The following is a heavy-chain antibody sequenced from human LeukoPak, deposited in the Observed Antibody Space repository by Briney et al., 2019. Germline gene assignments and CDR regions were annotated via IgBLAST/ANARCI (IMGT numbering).Heavy chain of an antibody. Sequence: SQALSLTCAISGDSVSSNSDAWNWIRQSPSRGLEWLGRTYYRSKWYNDYAVSVKSRITINPDTSKNQFSLQLNSVSPEDTAVYYCARVQATSGWFDWGQGTLVTVSS. J-gene: IGHJ4*02. CDR2: TYYRSKWYN. CDR3: ARVQATSGWFD. V-gene: IGHV6-1*01. D-gene: IGHD6-19*01. CDR1: GDSVSSNSDA.